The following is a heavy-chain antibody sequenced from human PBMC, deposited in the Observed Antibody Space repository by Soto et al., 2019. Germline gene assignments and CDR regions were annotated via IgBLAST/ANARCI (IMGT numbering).Heavy chain of an antibody. J-gene: IGHJ3*02. V-gene: IGHV3-74*01. CDR1: GFTFSSYW. CDR3: AITESGWHSQGDFDI. CDR2: INSDGSST. Sequence: GGSLRLSCAASGFTFSSYWMHWVRQAPGKGLVWVSRINSDGSSTSYADSVKGRFTISRDNAKNTLYLQMNSLRAEDTAVYYCAITESGWHSQGDFDIWGQVTVGTVSS. D-gene: IGHD6-19*01.